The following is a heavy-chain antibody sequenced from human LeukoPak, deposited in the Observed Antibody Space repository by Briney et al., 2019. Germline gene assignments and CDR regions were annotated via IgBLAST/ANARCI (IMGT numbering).Heavy chain of an antibody. Sequence: SVKVSCKASGGTFSSYAISWVRQAPGQGLEWMGGIIPIFGTANYAQKFQGRVTITTDESTSTAYMELSSLRSEDTAVYYCARGAAAGQYYYYYYMDVWGKGTTVTVSS. CDR3: ARGAAAGQYYYYYYMDV. J-gene: IGHJ6*03. CDR1: GGTFSSYA. D-gene: IGHD6-13*01. CDR2: IIPIFGTA. V-gene: IGHV1-69*05.